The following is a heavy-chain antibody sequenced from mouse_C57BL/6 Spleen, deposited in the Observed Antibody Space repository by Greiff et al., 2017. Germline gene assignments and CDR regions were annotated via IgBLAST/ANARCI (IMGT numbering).Heavy chain of an antibody. CDR1: GFTFSDYG. Sequence: EVQLQESGGGLVKPGGSLKLSCAASGFTFSDYGMHWVRQAPEKGLEWVAYISSGSSTIYCADTVKGRFTISRDNAKNTLFLQMTSLRSEDTAMYYCARKGSSGYENAMDYWGQGTSVTVSS. CDR2: ISSGSSTI. CDR3: ARKGSSGYENAMDY. V-gene: IGHV5-17*01. J-gene: IGHJ4*01. D-gene: IGHD3-2*02.